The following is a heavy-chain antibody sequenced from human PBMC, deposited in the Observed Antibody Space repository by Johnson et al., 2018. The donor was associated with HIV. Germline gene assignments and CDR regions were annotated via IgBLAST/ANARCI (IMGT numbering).Heavy chain of an antibody. V-gene: IGHV3-23*04. Sequence: MQLVESGGGLVKPGGSLRLSCAASGFTFGDYGMSWVRQVPGKGLEWVSAISGSGGSTYYADSVKGRFTISRDNSKNTLYLQMNSLRAEDTAVYYCAKEEGIAAAGGAFDIWGQGTMVTVSS. J-gene: IGHJ3*02. D-gene: IGHD6-13*01. CDR1: GFTFGDYG. CDR3: AKEEGIAAAGGAFDI. CDR2: ISGSGGST.